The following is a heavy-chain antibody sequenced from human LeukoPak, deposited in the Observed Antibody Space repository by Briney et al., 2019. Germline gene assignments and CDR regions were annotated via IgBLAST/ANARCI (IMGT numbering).Heavy chain of an antibody. J-gene: IGHJ6*03. CDR2: IYNSGST. D-gene: IGHD6-6*01. V-gene: IGHV4-39*07. CDR1: GGSISSRSYY. Sequence: PSETLSLTCTVSGGSISSRSYYWGWIRQPPGTGLEWIGSIYNSGSTDYNPSLKSRVTISVATSKNQLSLKLNSVTAADTAVYYCASVPRRYYYYYMDVWGKGTTVTVSS. CDR3: ASVPRRYYYYYMDV.